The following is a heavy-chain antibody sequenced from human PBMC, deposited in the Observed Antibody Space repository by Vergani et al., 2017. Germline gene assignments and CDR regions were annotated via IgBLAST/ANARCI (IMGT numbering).Heavy chain of an antibody. Sequence: QVQLQQWGAGLLKPSETLTLTCAVYGGSFSGYYWSWIRKPPGKGLGWMGETNHSGSTNYHPPRKSRVTISVDTSKNQFSLKLSSVTAADTAVYYCARSLSPPSPWGPPPLGYWGQGTLVTVSS. J-gene: IGHJ4*02. CDR1: GGSFSGYY. V-gene: IGHV4-34*01. D-gene: IGHD7-27*01. CDR3: ARSLSPPSPWGPPPLGY. CDR2: TNHSGST.